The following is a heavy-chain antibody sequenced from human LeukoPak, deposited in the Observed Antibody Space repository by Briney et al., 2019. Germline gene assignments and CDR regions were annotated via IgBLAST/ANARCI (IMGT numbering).Heavy chain of an antibody. CDR2: IYYSGST. V-gene: IGHV4-59*01. Sequence: SETLSLTCTVSGGSISSYYWSWIRQPPGKGLEWIGYIYYSGSTNYNPSLKSRVTISVDTSKNQFSLKLSSVTAADTAVYYCARASDSGSYFNWFDPWGQGTLVTVSS. J-gene: IGHJ5*02. CDR1: GGSISSYY. CDR3: ARASDSGSYFNWFDP. D-gene: IGHD1-26*01.